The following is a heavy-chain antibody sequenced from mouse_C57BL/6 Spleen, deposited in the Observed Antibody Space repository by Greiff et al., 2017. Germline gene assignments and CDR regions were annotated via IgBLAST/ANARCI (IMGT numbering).Heavy chain of an antibody. V-gene: IGHV1-22*01. CDR3: AGSYYDRYFDV. CDR1: GYTFTDYN. CDR2: INPNNGGT. J-gene: IGHJ1*03. Sequence: VQLQQSGPELVKPGASVKMSCKASGYTFTDYNMHWVKQSHGKSLEWIGYINPNNGGTSYNQKFKGKATLTVNKSSSTAYMELRSLTSEDSAVYYCAGSYYDRYFDVWGTGTTVTVSS. D-gene: IGHD2-12*01.